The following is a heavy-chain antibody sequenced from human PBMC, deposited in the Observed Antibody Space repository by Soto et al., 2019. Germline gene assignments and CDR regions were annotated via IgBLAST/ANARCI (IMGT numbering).Heavy chain of an antibody. V-gene: IGHV3-23*01. CDR1: GFTFSNYP. CDR2: ISGSGSST. CDR3: AKPLGYSSSWPFDH. Sequence: GGSLRLSCAASGFTFSNYPMSWVRQAPGKGLEWVSVISGSGSSTYYAESVKGRFTISRDNSKNTLYLQINGLRAEDTAVFFCAKPLGYSSSWPFDHWGQGTLVTVSS. D-gene: IGHD6-13*01. J-gene: IGHJ4*02.